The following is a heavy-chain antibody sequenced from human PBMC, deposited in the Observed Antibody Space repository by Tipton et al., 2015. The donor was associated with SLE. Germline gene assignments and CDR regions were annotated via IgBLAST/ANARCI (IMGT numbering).Heavy chain of an antibody. CDR2: INPSGGST. J-gene: IGHJ4*02. D-gene: IGHD2-2*01. CDR3: ARCSSTNCYDFDY. Sequence: QLVQSGPEVKKPGASVKVSCKASGYTFTSYYMHWVRQAPGQGLEWMGIINPSGGSTSYAQKFQGRVTMTRDTSITTAYMEVSRLRSDDTAVYYCARCSSTNCYDFDYWGQGTLVTVSS. V-gene: IGHV1-46*01. CDR1: GYTFTSYY.